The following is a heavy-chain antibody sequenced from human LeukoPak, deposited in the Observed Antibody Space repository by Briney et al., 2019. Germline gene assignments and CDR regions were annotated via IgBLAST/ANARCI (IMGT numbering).Heavy chain of an antibody. Sequence: GGSLRLSCAASGFTFSGSAMHWVRQASGKGLELVGRIRSKANSYATAYAASVKGRFTISRDDSKNTAYLQMNSLKTEDTAVCYCTRRWDSSGYFLPLDYWGQGTLVTVSS. J-gene: IGHJ4*02. D-gene: IGHD3-22*01. CDR1: GFTFSGSA. V-gene: IGHV3-73*01. CDR2: IRSKANSYAT. CDR3: TRRWDSSGYFLPLDY.